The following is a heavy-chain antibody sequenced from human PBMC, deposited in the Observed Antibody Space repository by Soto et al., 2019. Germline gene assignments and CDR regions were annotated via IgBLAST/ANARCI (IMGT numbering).Heavy chain of an antibody. D-gene: IGHD3-22*01. Sequence: QVQLVESGGGVVQPGRSLRLSCAASGFTFSSYAMHWVRQAPGKGLEWVAVISYDGSNKYYADSVKGRFTISRDNSKNTLYLKMNSLRAEDTAVYYCASSVTTAGDYWGQGTLVTVSS. CDR2: ISYDGSNK. CDR1: GFTFSSYA. CDR3: ASSVTTAGDY. J-gene: IGHJ4*02. V-gene: IGHV3-30-3*01.